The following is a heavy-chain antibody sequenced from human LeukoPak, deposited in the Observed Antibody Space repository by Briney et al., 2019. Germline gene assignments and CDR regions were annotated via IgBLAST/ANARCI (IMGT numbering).Heavy chain of an antibody. CDR2: INDSGGDT. V-gene: IGHV3-23*01. Sequence: GGSLTLTCAASGFSFNEYAMSWVRQAPGKGLEWISAINDSGGDTYNADSVKGRFTISRTNPGKTLYLQMNSLRVEDSDVYLCPKGSRASRPYYFDFWGQEPLVTVSS. D-gene: IGHD2-15*01. CDR3: PKGSRASRPYYFDF. J-gene: IGHJ4*02. CDR1: GFSFNEYA.